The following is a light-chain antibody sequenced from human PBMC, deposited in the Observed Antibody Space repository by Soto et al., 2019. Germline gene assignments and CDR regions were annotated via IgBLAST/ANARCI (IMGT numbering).Light chain of an antibody. Sequence: DIVLTQSPGTLSLSPGMRVTLSCRASQSVSSDLAWYQQKPGQAPRLLIYGASTRATGIPGRFSGGGSGTEFTLTISSLQSEDFAVYYCQQYNNWPRTFGQGTKVDNK. CDR2: GAS. J-gene: IGKJ1*01. CDR1: QSVSSD. V-gene: IGKV3-15*01. CDR3: QQYNNWPRT.